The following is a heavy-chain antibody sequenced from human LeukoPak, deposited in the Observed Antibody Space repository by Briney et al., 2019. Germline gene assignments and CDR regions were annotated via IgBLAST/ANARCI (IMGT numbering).Heavy chain of an antibody. J-gene: IGHJ6*02. CDR2: ISSSSSYI. CDR1: GFTFSSYS. Sequence: GGSLRLSCAASGFTFSSYSMNWVRQAPGKGLEWVSSISSSSSYIYYADSVKGRFTISRDNAKNSLYLQMNSLRAEDTAVYYCARDNFGYDPYYYYGMDVWGQGTTVTVSS. V-gene: IGHV3-21*01. D-gene: IGHD3-16*01. CDR3: ARDNFGYDPYYYYGMDV.